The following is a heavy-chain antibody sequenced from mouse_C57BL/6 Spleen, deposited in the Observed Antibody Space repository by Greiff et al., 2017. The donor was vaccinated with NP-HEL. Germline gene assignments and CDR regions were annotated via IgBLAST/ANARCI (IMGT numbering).Heavy chain of an antibody. CDR3: TTKGSSSAWFAY. CDR1: GFNIKDDY. J-gene: IGHJ3*01. Sequence: EVQLQQSGAELVRPGASVKLSCTASGFNIKDDYMHWVKQRPEQGLEWIGWIDPENGDTEYASKFQGKATITADTSSNTASLQLSSLTSEDTAVYYCTTKGSSSAWFAYWGQGTLVTVSA. D-gene: IGHD1-1*01. CDR2: IDPENGDT. V-gene: IGHV14-4*01.